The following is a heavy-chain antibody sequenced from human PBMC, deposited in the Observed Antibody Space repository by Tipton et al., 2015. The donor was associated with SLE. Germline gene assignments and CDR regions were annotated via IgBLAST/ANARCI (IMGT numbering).Heavy chain of an antibody. V-gene: IGHV3-11*05. CDR2: ISSSSSYT. J-gene: IGHJ5*02. CDR1: GFTFSSYA. D-gene: IGHD5-18*01. CDR3: ARGGYSYGYT. Sequence: GSLRLSCAASGFTFSSYAMSWVRQAPGKGLEWVSYISSSSSYTNYADSVKGRFTISRDNAKNSLYLQMNSLRAEDTAVYYCARGGYSYGYTWGQGTLVTVSS.